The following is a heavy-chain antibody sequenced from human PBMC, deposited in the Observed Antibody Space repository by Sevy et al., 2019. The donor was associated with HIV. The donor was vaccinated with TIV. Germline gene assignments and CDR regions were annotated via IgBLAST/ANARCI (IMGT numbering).Heavy chain of an antibody. CDR1: GYSISSGYY. J-gene: IGHJ1*01. CDR2: IYHSGST. D-gene: IGHD2-2*01. V-gene: IGHV4-38-2*01. Sequence: SETLSLTCAVSGYSISSGYYWGWIRQPPGKGLEWIGSIYHSGSTYYNPSLKSRVTISVDTSKNQFSLKLSSVTAADTAVYYCATQYCSSTSCFQFQHWGQGTLVTVSS. CDR3: ATQYCSSTSCFQFQH.